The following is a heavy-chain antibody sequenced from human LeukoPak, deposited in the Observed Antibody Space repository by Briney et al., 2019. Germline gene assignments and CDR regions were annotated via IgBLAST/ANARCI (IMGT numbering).Heavy chain of an antibody. J-gene: IGHJ4*02. D-gene: IGHD3-10*01. CDR2: ISYDGVNK. V-gene: IGHV3-30*18. CDR1: GFTFSIYA. Sequence: GGSLRLSCSISGFTFSIYALHWVRPAPGKGLEWVAVISYDGVNKYYADSVKGRLTISRDVSTNTLYLLMNSLRAEDTAVYYCAKGSYYGSGAYPYYFDFWGQGTLVTVSS. CDR3: AKGSYYGSGAYPYYFDF.